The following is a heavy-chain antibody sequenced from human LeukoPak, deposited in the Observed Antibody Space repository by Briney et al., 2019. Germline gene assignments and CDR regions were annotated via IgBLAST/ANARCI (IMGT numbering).Heavy chain of an antibody. CDR2: IIPILGIA. CDR1: GGTFSSYA. V-gene: IGHV1-69*04. J-gene: IGHJ4*02. D-gene: IGHD3-22*01. Sequence: ASVKVSCKASGGTFSSYAISWVRQAPGQGLEWMGRIIPILGIANYAQKFQGRVTITADKSTSTAYMELSSLRSEDTAVYYCARWYYYDSSGYFDYWGQGTLVTVSS. CDR3: ARWYYYDSSGYFDY.